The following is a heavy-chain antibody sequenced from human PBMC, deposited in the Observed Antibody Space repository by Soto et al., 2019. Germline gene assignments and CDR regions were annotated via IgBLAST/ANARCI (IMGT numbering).Heavy chain of an antibody. D-gene: IGHD1-26*01. J-gene: IGHJ4*02. CDR1: GFTFSSYS. CDR2: ISSSSSTI. V-gene: IGHV3-48*02. Sequence: PGGSLRLSCAASGFTFSSYSMNWVRQAPGKGLEWVSYISSSSSTIYYADSVKGRFTISRDNAKNSLYLQMNSLRDEDTAVYYCARSSVSGFIVGAMVDYWGQGTLVTVS. CDR3: ARSSVSGFIVGAMVDY.